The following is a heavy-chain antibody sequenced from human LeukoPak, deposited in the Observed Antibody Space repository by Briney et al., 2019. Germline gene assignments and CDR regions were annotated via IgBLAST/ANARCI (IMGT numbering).Heavy chain of an antibody. CDR1: GGSISSYY. D-gene: IGHD4-17*01. Sequence: SETLSLTCTVSGGSISSYYWSWIPQPAGQGLEWIGRIYTSGSTNYNPSLKSRVTISVDTSKNHFALKLSSVTAADPAVYYCARDLGVYGVRGYFDYWGQGTLVTVSS. CDR3: ARDLGVYGVRGYFDY. J-gene: IGHJ4*02. CDR2: IYTSGST. V-gene: IGHV4-4*07.